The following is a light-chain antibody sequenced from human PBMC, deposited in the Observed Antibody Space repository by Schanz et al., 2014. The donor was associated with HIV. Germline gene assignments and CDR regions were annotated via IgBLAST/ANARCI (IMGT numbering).Light chain of an antibody. Sequence: QSALTQPPSASGSPGQSVTISCTGTSSDVGGYKYVSWYQQHPGKAPKLLIYEVSKRPLGVPDRFSGSKSGNTASLTVSRLQAEDEADYFCCSFAGTYTLVFGGGTKLTVL. V-gene: IGLV2-8*01. CDR1: SSDVGGYKY. J-gene: IGLJ3*02. CDR2: EVS. CDR3: CSFAGTYTLV.